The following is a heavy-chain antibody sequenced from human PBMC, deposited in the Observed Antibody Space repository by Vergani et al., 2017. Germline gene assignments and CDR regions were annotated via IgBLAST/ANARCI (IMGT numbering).Heavy chain of an antibody. Sequence: EVQLLESGGGLVQPGGSLRLSCAASRFTFSSYAMSWVRQAPGKGLEWVSAISGSGGSTYYADSVKGRFTISRDNSKNTLYLQMNSLRAEDTAVYYCAKDLLSSSWPTHYYGMDVWGQGTTVTVSS. CDR1: RFTFSSYA. CDR2: ISGSGGST. D-gene: IGHD6-13*01. CDR3: AKDLLSSSWPTHYYGMDV. J-gene: IGHJ6*02. V-gene: IGHV3-23*01.